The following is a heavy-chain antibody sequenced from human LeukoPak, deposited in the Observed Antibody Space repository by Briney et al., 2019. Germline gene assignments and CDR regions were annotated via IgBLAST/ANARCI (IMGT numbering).Heavy chain of an antibody. CDR3: ARRPAYCSGGICYVRAFDI. V-gene: IGHV4-59*08. D-gene: IGHD2-15*01. CDR2: IFNSGST. CDR1: GASISSYY. Sequence: SETLSLTCTVSGASISSYYWSWIRQPPGKGLEWIGYIFNSGSTSYNPSLKGRVSISEDTSKNHFSLRLSSVSAADTAVYYCARRPAYCSGGICYVRAFDIWGQGTMVTVSS. J-gene: IGHJ3*02.